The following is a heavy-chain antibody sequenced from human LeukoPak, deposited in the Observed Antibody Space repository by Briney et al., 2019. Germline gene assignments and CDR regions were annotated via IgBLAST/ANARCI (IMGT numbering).Heavy chain of an antibody. D-gene: IGHD3-22*01. CDR2: INHSGST. J-gene: IGHJ4*02. CDR1: GGSFSGYY. V-gene: IGHV4-34*01. CDR3: ARGLSMIVSPFDY. Sequence: SETLSLTCAVYGGSFSGYYWSWIRQPPGKGLEWIGEINHSGSTNYNPSLKSRVTISVDTSKNQFSLKLSSVTAADTAVYYCARGLSMIVSPFDYWGQGTLVTVSS.